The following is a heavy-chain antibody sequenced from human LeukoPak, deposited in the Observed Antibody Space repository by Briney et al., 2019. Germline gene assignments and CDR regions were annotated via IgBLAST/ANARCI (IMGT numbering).Heavy chain of an antibody. J-gene: IGHJ2*01. CDR1: GFTFDDYA. CDR3: ARVPLVATEWYFDL. D-gene: IGHD5-12*01. CDR2: ISWNSGSI. V-gene: IGHV3-9*01. Sequence: GRSLRLSCAASGFTFDDYAMHWVRQAPGKGLEWVSGISWNSGSIGYADSVKGRFTISRDNAKNSLYLQMNSLRAEDTALYYCARVPLVATEWYFDLWGRGTLVTVSS.